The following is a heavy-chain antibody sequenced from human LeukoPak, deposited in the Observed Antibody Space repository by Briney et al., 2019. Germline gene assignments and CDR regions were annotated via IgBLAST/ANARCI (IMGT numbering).Heavy chain of an antibody. Sequence: PETLSLTCTVSDGSISSHYWSWIRQPPGKGLEWIGYIYYSGSTSYNSSLKSRVTISVDTSKNQFSLKLSSVTAADTAVYYCARGGYYDRSGNSYKFGFDMWGQGTMVTVSS. CDR2: IYYSGST. V-gene: IGHV4-59*11. D-gene: IGHD3-22*01. CDR1: DGSISSHY. J-gene: IGHJ3*02. CDR3: ARGGYYDRSGNSYKFGFDM.